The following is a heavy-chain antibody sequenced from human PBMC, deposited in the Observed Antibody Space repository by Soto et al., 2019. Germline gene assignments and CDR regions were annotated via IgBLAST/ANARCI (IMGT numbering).Heavy chain of an antibody. CDR1: GFTFSSYW. CDR3: LRGNSGYGNFDY. J-gene: IGHJ4*02. Sequence: GGSLRLSCAASGFTFSSYWMRWVRQAPGKGLVWVSRIKGDGSETNYADSVKGRFTISRDNAKNTLYLQLNSLRAEDTAVYYCLRGNSGYGNFDYWGQGTRVTAPQ. D-gene: IGHD5-12*01. CDR2: IKGDGSET. V-gene: IGHV3-74*01.